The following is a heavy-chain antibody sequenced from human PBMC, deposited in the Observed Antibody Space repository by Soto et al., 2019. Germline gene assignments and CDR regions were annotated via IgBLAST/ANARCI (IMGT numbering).Heavy chain of an antibody. J-gene: IGHJ6*03. Sequence: QVQLQESGPGLVKPSQTLSLTCTVSGGSISSGGYYWSWIRQHPGKGLEWIGYIYYSGSTYYNPSLKSRVTISVDPSKNQFSLKLSSVTAADTAVYYCARERVVVVPAATLLYYYYYMDVWGKGTTVTVSS. CDR1: GGSISSGGYY. CDR2: IYYSGST. V-gene: IGHV4-31*03. CDR3: ARERVVVVPAATLLYYYYYMDV. D-gene: IGHD2-2*01.